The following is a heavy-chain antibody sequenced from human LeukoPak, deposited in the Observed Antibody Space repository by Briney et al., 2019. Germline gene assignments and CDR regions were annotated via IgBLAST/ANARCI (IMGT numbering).Heavy chain of an antibody. CDR2: LKPDGSDK. V-gene: IGHV3-7*01. CDR3: ATEDRWAFDS. CDR1: GFTFRHFW. Sequence: GGSLRLSCAASGFTFRHFWMSWVRQTPGKGLEWVANLKPDGSDKYYVDSVRGRFTISRDNAKNSLYLQINSLTAEDTAVYYCATEDRWAFDSWGQGTMVTVSS. D-gene: IGHD2-15*01. J-gene: IGHJ3*01.